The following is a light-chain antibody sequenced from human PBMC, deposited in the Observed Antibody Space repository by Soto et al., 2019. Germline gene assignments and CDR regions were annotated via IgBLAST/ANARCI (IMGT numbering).Light chain of an antibody. Sequence: EIVLTQSPVTLSLSPGERATLSCRASQSVSSYLAWYQQKPGQAPRLLIYDASNRATGIPARFSGSGSGTDFTLTISSLEPEDFAVYYCQQRSNWPSFGPGTKVDIK. V-gene: IGKV3-11*01. CDR1: QSVSSY. J-gene: IGKJ3*01. CDR2: DAS. CDR3: QQRSNWPS.